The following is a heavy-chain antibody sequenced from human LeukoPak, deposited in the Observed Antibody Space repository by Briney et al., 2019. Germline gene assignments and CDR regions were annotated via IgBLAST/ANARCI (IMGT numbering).Heavy chain of an antibody. CDR2: IYYSGSN. CDR3: ARRTARSGSNWFDP. D-gene: IGHD6-6*01. J-gene: IGHJ5*02. Sequence: SETLSLTCTVSGGSISSYYWSWIRQPPGKGLEWIGYIYYSGSNNYNPSLKSRVTISVDTSKNQFSLKLSSVTAADTAVYYCARRTARSGSNWFDPWGQGTLVTVSS. V-gene: IGHV4-59*08. CDR1: GGSISSYY.